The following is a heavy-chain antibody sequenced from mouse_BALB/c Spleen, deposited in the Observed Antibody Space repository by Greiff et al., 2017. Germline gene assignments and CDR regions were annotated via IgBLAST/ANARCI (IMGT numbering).Heavy chain of an antibody. CDR2: ILPGSGST. CDR3: ARFYYYGKDAMDY. J-gene: IGHJ4*01. V-gene: IGHV1-9*01. D-gene: IGHD1-1*01. CDR1: GYTFSSYW. Sequence: VQLQQSGAELMKPGASVKISCKATGYTFSSYWIEWVKQRPGHGLEWIGEILPGSGSTNYNEKFKGKATFTADTSSNTAYMQLSSLTSEDSAVYYCARFYYYGKDAMDYWGQGTSVTVSS.